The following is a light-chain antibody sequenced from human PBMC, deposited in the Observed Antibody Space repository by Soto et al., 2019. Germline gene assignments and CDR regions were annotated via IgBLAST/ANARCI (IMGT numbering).Light chain of an antibody. CDR3: QQYNSYSPLT. CDR1: QSISSW. Sequence: DIQMTQSPSTLSASVGDRVTITCRASQSISSWLAWYQQKPGEAPKLLIYDASSLESGGPSRFSGSGSGTEFTLTISSLQPDDFATYYCQQYNSYSPLTFGQGTKVEIK. V-gene: IGKV1-5*01. CDR2: DAS. J-gene: IGKJ1*01.